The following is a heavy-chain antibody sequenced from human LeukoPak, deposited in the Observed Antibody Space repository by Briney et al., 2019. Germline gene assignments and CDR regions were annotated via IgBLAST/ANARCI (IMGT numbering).Heavy chain of an antibody. D-gene: IGHD4-17*01. CDR3: ARDERPGGTVTYY. CDR2: ISAYYGNT. Sequence: ASVKVSSKASGYTFTSYGISSVRQAPGNGLEWGGWISAYYGNTNYAQKLQGRVTMTPDTSTSTAYMELRRLRSDDTPVYYCARDERPGGTVTYYWGQGTLVTVSS. J-gene: IGHJ4*02. CDR1: GYTFTSYG. V-gene: IGHV1-18*04.